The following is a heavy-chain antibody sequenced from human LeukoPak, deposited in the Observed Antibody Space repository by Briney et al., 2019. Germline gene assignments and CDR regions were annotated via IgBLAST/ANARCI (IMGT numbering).Heavy chain of an antibody. CDR1: GYTFISYS. V-gene: IGHV3-21*01. Sequence: GGSLRLSCAASGYTFISYSMNRVRQAPGKGPEWVSSISSSSSYIYYADSVKGRFTISRDNAKNSLYLQMNSLRAEDTAVYYCARDSSSWVDYWGQGTLVTVSS. D-gene: IGHD6-13*01. CDR3: ARDSSSWVDY. CDR2: ISSSSSYI. J-gene: IGHJ4*02.